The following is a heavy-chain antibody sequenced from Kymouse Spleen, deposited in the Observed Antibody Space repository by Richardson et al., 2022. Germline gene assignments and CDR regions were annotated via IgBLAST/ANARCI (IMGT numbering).Heavy chain of an antibody. CDR2: INHSGST. D-gene: IGHD6-13*01. Sequence: QVQLQQWGAGLLKPSETLSLTCAVYGGSFSGYYWSWIRQPPGKGLEWIGEINHSGSTNYNPSLKSRVTISVDTSKNQFSLKLSSVTAADTAVYYCARGRAAAGPFFDYWGQGTLVTVSS. CDR1: GGSFSGYY. CDR3: ARGRAAAGPFFDY. J-gene: IGHJ4*02. V-gene: IGHV4-34*01.